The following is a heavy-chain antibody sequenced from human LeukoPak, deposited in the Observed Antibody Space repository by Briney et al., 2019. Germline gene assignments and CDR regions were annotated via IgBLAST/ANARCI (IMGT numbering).Heavy chain of an antibody. CDR3: AREQSGVRTPGFDY. Sequence: ASVKVSCKASGYTFTSYGISWVRQAPGQGLEWMGWINAGNGNTKYSQDFQGRVAITRDTSASTAYMELSSLRSEDMAVYYCAREQSGVRTPGFDYWGQGTLVTVSS. J-gene: IGHJ4*02. V-gene: IGHV1-3*03. D-gene: IGHD7-27*01. CDR2: INAGNGNT. CDR1: GYTFTSYG.